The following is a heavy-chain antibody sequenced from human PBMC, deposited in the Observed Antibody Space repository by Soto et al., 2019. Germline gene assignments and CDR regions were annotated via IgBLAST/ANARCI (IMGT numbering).Heavy chain of an antibody. CDR3: AKSPFWMTTVTYFDY. J-gene: IGHJ4*02. D-gene: IGHD4-17*01. CDR2: ISGSGGST. Sequence: EVQLLESGGGLVQPGGSLRLSCAASGFTFSSYAMSWVRQAPGKGLEWVSAISGSGGSTYYADSVKGRFTISRDNSKYTLYLQMNSLRAEDTAVYYCAKSPFWMTTVTYFDYWGQGTLVTVSS. CDR1: GFTFSSYA. V-gene: IGHV3-23*01.